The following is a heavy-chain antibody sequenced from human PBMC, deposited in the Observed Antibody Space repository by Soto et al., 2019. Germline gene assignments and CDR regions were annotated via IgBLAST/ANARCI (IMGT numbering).Heavy chain of an antibody. CDR3: ARRKYEAFDY. D-gene: IGHD3-3*01. CDR1: GGSMSSYY. Sequence: SETLSRTCTVSGGSMSSYYWIWIRQPAGKGLEWIGRIYSSGSTNYNPSLKSRVTMSVDTSKNQFSLKLRSVTAADTAVYYCARRKYEAFDYWGQGTLVTVSS. J-gene: IGHJ4*02. V-gene: IGHV4-4*07. CDR2: IYSSGST.